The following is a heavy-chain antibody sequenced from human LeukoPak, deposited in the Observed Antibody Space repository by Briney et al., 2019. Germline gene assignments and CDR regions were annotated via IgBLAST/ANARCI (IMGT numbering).Heavy chain of an antibody. D-gene: IGHD3-10*01. Sequence: ASVKVSCKASGYTFTGYYMHWVRQAPGQGLEWMGWINPNSGGTNYAQKFQGRVTMTGDTSISTAYMELSRLRSDDTAVYYCARAHGRFGELLLDYWGQGTLVTVYS. V-gene: IGHV1-2*02. CDR3: ARAHGRFGELLLDY. J-gene: IGHJ4*02. CDR2: INPNSGGT. CDR1: GYTFTGYY.